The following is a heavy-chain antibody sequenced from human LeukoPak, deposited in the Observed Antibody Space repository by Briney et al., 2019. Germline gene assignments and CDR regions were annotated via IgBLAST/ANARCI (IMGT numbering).Heavy chain of an antibody. Sequence: GGSLRLSCAASGFIFSSYEMNWVRQAPGKGLEWVSSISSSSSYIYYADSVKGRFTISRDNAKNSLYLQMNSLRAEDTAVYYCAREGTVAGDTTFYYYYGMDVWGQGTTVTVSS. CDR2: ISSSSSYI. CDR1: GFIFSSYE. V-gene: IGHV3-21*01. CDR3: AREGTVAGDTTFYYYYGMDV. J-gene: IGHJ6*02. D-gene: IGHD6-19*01.